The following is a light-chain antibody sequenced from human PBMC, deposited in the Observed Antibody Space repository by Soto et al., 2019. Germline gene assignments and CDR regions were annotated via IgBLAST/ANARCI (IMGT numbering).Light chain of an antibody. CDR2: KAS. V-gene: IGKV1-5*03. CDR3: QQYNNWPPT. Sequence: DIQMTQSASTLSASVGDRVTITCRASQSISSWLAWYQQKPGKAPKPLIYKASTLKSGVPSRFSGSGSGTEFTLTISSLQSEDFAVYYCQQYNNWPPTFAQGTKVDI. CDR1: QSISSW. J-gene: IGKJ1*01.